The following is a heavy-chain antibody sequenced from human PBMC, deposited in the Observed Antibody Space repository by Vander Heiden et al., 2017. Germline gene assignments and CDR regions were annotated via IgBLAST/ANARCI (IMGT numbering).Heavy chain of an antibody. Sequence: QVQLVESGGGAVQSGGSLRLSCAAAGCTFKTYGSHWVRRAPGKGLEWRGIIWYDGNTKDYADSVKGRFTISRDNSKNTLYLEMSSLRVEDTAIYYCARAGSDIAVAGPFDFWGQGTLVTVSS. CDR1: GCTFKTYG. D-gene: IGHD6-19*01. J-gene: IGHJ4*02. V-gene: IGHV3-33*01. CDR3: ARAGSDIAVAGPFDF. CDR2: IWYDGNTK.